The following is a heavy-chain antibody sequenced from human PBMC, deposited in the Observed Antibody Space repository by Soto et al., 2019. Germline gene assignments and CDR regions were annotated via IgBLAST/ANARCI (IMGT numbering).Heavy chain of an antibody. J-gene: IGHJ5*02. V-gene: IGHV1-69*08. CDR3: ARDCSGGSCYSGNWFDP. CDR2: IIPILGIA. CDR1: GGTFSSYT. Sequence: QVQLVQSGAEVKKPGSSVKVSCKASGGTFSSYTISWVRQAPGQGLEWMGRIIPILGIANYAQKFQGRVTITADISTSTVYMELSSLRSEDTAVYYCARDCSGGSCYSGNWFDPWGQGTLVTVSS. D-gene: IGHD2-15*01.